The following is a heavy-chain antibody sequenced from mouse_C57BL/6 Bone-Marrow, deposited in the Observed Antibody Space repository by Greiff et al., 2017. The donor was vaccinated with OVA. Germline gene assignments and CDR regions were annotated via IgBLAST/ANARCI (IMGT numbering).Heavy chain of an antibody. J-gene: IGHJ4*01. Sequence: VKVVESGPGLVQPSQSLSITCTVSGFSLTSYGVHWVRQSPGKGLEWLGVIWSGGSTDYNAAFISRLSISKNKSKSQVFFKMNSLQADDTAIYYCARNDVKAMDYWGQGTSVTVSS. CDR1: GFSLTSYG. CDR3: ARNDVKAMDY. V-gene: IGHV2-2*01. CDR2: IWSGGST.